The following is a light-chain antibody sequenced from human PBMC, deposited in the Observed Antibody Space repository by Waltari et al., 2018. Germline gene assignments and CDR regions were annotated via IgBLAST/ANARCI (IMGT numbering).Light chain of an antibody. J-gene: IGKJ5*01. Sequence: EIVLTQSPGTLSLSPGERATLSCRASQSVSSSYLAWYQQKPGQAPRLLIYGASCRATAIPDRFSGSGSGTGFTLTISRLEPEDFAVYYCQQYGSSPFTFGLGTRLEIK. CDR1: QSVSSSY. CDR2: GAS. V-gene: IGKV3-20*01. CDR3: QQYGSSPFT.